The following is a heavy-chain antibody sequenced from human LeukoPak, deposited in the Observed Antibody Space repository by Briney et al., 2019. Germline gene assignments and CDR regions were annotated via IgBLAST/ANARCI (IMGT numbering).Heavy chain of an antibody. CDR1: GFTFSSYA. CDR2: ISGSGGST. CDR3: AEITGRDAFDI. V-gene: IGHV3-23*01. Sequence: HAGGSLRLSCAASGFTFSSYAMGWVRQAPGKGLEWVSAISGSGGSTYYADSVKGRLTISRDNSKNTLYLQMNSLRAEDTAVYFCAEITGRDAFDIWGQGTMVTVSS. J-gene: IGHJ3*02.